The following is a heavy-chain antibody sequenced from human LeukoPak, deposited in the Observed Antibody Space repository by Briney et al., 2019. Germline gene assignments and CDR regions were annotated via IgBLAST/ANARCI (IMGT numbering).Heavy chain of an antibody. V-gene: IGHV1-69*13. J-gene: IGHJ6*03. Sequence: ASVKVSCKASGGTFSNYAISWVRQAPGQGLEWMGGIIPIFDTADYAQKFQGRVTITADESTSTAYMELISLRSEDTAVYYCARGIHYYGSGSYYNYYYYYMDVWGKGTTVTISS. CDR1: GGTFSNYA. D-gene: IGHD3-10*01. CDR2: IIPIFDTA. CDR3: ARGIHYYGSGSYYNYYYYYMDV.